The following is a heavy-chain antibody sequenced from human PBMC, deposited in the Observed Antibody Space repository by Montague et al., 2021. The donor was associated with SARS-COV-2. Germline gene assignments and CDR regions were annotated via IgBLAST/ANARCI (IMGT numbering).Heavy chain of an antibody. D-gene: IGHD3/OR15-3a*01. Sequence: CAISGDSVSSNSAAWNWIRQSPSRGLEWLGRTYYRSKWYNDYALSVKSRITINPDTSKNQFSLKLSPVTAADTAVYYCARGLVGWFDPWGQGTLATVSS. CDR3: ARGLVGWFDP. CDR2: TYYRSKWYN. CDR1: GDSVSSNSAA. J-gene: IGHJ5*02. V-gene: IGHV6-1*01.